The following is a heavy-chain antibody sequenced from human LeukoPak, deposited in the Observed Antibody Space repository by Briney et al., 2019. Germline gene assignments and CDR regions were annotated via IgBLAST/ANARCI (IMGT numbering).Heavy chain of an antibody. Sequence: GGSLRLPCAASGFSFSNYVMHWVRQAPGKGLEYVSAIMPNGETRGYANSMKGRFTISRDNSKNTLYLQMGSLRAEGMAIYYCARDRDGGFAFDIWGQGTLVTVSS. D-gene: IGHD2-15*01. CDR1: GFSFSNYV. V-gene: IGHV3-64*01. J-gene: IGHJ3*02. CDR3: ARDRDGGFAFDI. CDR2: IMPNGETR.